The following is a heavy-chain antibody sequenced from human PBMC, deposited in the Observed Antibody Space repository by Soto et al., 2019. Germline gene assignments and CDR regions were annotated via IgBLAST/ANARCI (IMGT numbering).Heavy chain of an antibody. D-gene: IGHD2-15*01. V-gene: IGHV4-4*02. CDR3: ARDTDCSGGSCYWGGFYYYYGMDV. CDR1: GGSISSSNW. J-gene: IGHJ6*02. CDR2: IYHSGST. Sequence: SETLSLTCAVSGGSISSSNWWSWFRQPPWKGLEWIGEIYHSGSTNYNPSLKSRVTISVDKSKNQFSLKLSSVTAADAAVYHCARDTDCSGGSCYWGGFYYYYGMDVWGQGTTVTVSS.